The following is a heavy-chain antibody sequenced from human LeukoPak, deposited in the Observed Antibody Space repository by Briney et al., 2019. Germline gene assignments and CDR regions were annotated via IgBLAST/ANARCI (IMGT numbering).Heavy chain of an antibody. J-gene: IGHJ6*03. CDR3: ARLRYNDFWSGSWKFYYYMDV. Sequence: PGGSLRLSCAASGFTFSSYEMNWVRQAPGKGLEWVSYISSSGSTIYYADSVKGRFTLSRDNAKSPLYLQMNSLRAEDTAIYYCARLRYNDFWSGSWKFYYYMDVWGKGTTVTVSS. D-gene: IGHD3-3*01. CDR1: GFTFSSYE. CDR2: ISSSGSTI. V-gene: IGHV3-48*03.